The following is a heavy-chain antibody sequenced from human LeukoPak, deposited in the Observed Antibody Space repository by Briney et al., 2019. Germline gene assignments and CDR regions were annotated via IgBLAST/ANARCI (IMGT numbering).Heavy chain of an antibody. CDR2: IYYSGST. Sequence: SETLSLTCTVSGGSISSYYWSWLRQPPGKGLAWIGYIYYSGSTNYNPPLKSRVPISVGTYKNQFSLKLSSVTAADTAVYYCAREAYSSSWYDTWFDPWGQGTLVTVSS. CDR3: AREAYSSSWYDTWFDP. V-gene: IGHV4-59*13. CDR1: GGSISSYY. J-gene: IGHJ5*02. D-gene: IGHD6-13*01.